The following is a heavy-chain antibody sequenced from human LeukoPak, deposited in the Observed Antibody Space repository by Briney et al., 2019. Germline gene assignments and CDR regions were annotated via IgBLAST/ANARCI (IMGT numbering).Heavy chain of an antibody. V-gene: IGHV3-30*04. J-gene: IGHJ4*02. CDR2: ISYDGSNK. CDR3: ASIAVAASDY. Sequence: GGSLRLFCAASGFTFSSYAMHWVRQAPGKGLEWVAVISYDGSNKYYADSVKGRFTISRDNSKNTLYLQMNSLRAEDTAIYYCASIAVAASDYWGQGTLVTVSS. D-gene: IGHD6-19*01. CDR1: GFTFSSYA.